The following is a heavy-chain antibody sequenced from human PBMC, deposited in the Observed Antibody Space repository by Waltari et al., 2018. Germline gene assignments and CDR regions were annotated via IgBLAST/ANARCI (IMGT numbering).Heavy chain of an antibody. CDR1: EFIFSNYE. V-gene: IGHV3-48*03. J-gene: IGHJ6*02. Sequence: EVQLVESGGGLVQPGGSLRLSCAASEFIFSNYEMNWVRQTPGKGPCRGAGKGLGWSADIRSGGGSSDYAASVEGRFTISRDNAKKSLYLQMNSLRAEDTAVYYCARDQEIIVGGMDVWGQGTAVTVSS. CDR3: ARDQEIIVGGMDV. D-gene: IGHD3-22*01. CDR2: IRSGGGSS.